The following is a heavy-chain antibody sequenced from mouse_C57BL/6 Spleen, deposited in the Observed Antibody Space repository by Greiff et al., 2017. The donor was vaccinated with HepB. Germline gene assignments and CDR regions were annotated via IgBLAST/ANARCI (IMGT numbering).Heavy chain of an antibody. CDR1: GYTFTDYE. D-gene: IGHD1-1*01. CDR2: IDPETGGT. V-gene: IGHV1-15*01. CDR3: TSPDYYGSSYFDY. J-gene: IGHJ2*01. Sequence: VKLQESGAELVRPGASVTLSCKASGYTFTDYEMHWVKQTPVHGLEWIGAIDPETGGTAYNQKFKGKAILTADKSSSTAYMELRSLTSEDSAVYYCTSPDYYGSSYFDYWGQGTTLTVSS.